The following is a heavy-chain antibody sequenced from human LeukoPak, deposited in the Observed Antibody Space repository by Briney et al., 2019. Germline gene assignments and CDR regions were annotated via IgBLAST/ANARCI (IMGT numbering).Heavy chain of an antibody. CDR2: IKPDGSQK. J-gene: IGHJ4*02. D-gene: IGHD2-2*01. V-gene: IGHV3-7*03. CDR1: GFTFSNAW. CDR3: AKDLRLGYCSSTSCYLEDY. Sequence: GGSLRLSCAASGFTFSNAWMDWVRQAPGKGLEWVASIKPDGSQKDYVDSVKGRFTISRDNGKNSLYLQMNSLRAEDTAVYYCAKDLRLGYCSSTSCYLEDYWGQGTLVTVSS.